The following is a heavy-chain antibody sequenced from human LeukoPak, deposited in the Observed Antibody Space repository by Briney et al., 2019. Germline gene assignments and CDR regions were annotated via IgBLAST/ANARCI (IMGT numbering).Heavy chain of an antibody. D-gene: IGHD3-9*01. CDR1: GYTFTSYD. CDR3: ARGPERAILTGYFWGRSTLVHAFDI. J-gene: IGHJ3*02. V-gene: IGHV1-8*01. CDR2: MNPNSGNT. Sequence: ASVKVSCKASGYTFTSYDINWVRQATGQGLEWMGWMNPNSGNTGYAQKFQGRVTMTRNTSISTAHMELSSLRSEDTAVYYCARGPERAILTGYFWGRSTLVHAFDIWGQGTMVTVSS.